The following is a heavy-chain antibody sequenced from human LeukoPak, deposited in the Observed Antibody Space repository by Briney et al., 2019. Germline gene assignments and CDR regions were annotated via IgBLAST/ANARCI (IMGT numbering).Heavy chain of an antibody. CDR1: GGSISSGGYS. V-gene: IGHV4-31*03. J-gene: IGHJ2*01. CDR2: IYYSGST. Sequence: PSETLSPTCTVSGGSISSGGYSWSWIRQHPGKGLEWIGYIYYSGSTHYNPSLKSRVTISTDTSKNQFSLKLTSVTAADTAMYYCARGHWYFDLWGRGTLVTVSS. CDR3: ARGHWYFDL.